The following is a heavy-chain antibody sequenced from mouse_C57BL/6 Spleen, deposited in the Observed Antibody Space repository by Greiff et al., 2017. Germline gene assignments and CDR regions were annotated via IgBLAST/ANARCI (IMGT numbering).Heavy chain of an antibody. CDR1: GYTFTSYW. D-gene: IGHD2-3*01. J-gene: IGHJ4*01. V-gene: IGHV1-7*01. CDR2: INPSSGYT. Sequence: VLLVESGAELVKPGASVKLSCKASGYTFTSYWMHWVKQRPGRGLEWIGYINPSSGYTKYNQKFKDKATLAADKSSSTAYMQLSSLTDEDSAVYYCTRGGHDGYAKDYWGQGTSVTVSS. CDR3: TRGGHDGYAKDY.